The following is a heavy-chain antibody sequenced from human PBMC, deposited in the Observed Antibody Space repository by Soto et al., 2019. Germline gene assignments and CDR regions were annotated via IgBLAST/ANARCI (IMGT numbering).Heavy chain of an antibody. D-gene: IGHD2-2*01. V-gene: IGHV3-48*01. CDR1: GFTFSGFG. J-gene: IGHJ4*02. CDR3: ARDTTHFAFDY. CDR2: ISGSSSTI. Sequence: EVQLVESGGGLVQPGGSLRLSCAASGFTFSGFGMNWVRQAPGKGLEWVSYISGSSSTIYYADSVKGRFTISRDNGKNSLNLQMNSLRAEDTAVYYCARDTTHFAFDYWGQGTLVIVSS.